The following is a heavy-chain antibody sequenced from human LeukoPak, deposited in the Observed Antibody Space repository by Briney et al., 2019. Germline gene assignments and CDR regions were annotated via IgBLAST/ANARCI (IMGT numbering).Heavy chain of an antibody. CDR1: GYTFTNYG. CDR2: ISTYSCNT. CDR3: ARGYCRSTSCHGPPVCGIDV. J-gene: IGHJ6*02. V-gene: IGHV1-18*04. Sequence: ASVTDSCKASGYTFTNYGFSWVRPAPGQGLEWMGWISTYSCNTNYAQQLQGRVTMTSDTPTSTVYMELRSLRSADTAVYYCARGYCRSTSCHGPPVCGIDVWGQGTTVTVS. D-gene: IGHD2-2*01.